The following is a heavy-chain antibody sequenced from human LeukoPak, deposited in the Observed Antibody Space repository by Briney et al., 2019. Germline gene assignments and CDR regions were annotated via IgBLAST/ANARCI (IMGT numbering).Heavy chain of an antibody. V-gene: IGHV4-30-2*01. CDR1: GGSISSGGYS. CDR2: IYHSGST. J-gene: IGHJ6*02. Sequence: SETLSLTCAVSGGSISSGGYSWGWIRQPPGKGLEWIGYIYHSGSTYYNPSLKSRVTISVDRSKNQFSLKLSSVTAADTAVYYCARLLSGLGYGMDVWGQGTTVTVSS. D-gene: IGHD3/OR15-3a*01. CDR3: ARLLSGLGYGMDV.